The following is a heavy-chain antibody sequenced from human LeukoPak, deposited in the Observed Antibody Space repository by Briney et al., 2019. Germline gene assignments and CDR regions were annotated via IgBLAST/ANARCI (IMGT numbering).Heavy chain of an antibody. CDR1: GFTFSSYS. CDR3: ARAAGDISSQSGY. J-gene: IGHJ4*02. Sequence: GGSLRLSCAASGFTFSSYSMNWVRQAPGKGLEWVPYISSSSSTIYYADSVKGRFTISRDNAKNSLYLQMNSPVAEDTAVYYCARAAGDISSQSGYWGQGTLVTVSS. D-gene: IGHD6-13*01. V-gene: IGHV3-48*04. CDR2: ISSSSSTI.